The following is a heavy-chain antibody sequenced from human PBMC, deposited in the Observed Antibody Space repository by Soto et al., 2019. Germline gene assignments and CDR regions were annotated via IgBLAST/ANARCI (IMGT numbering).Heavy chain of an antibody. CDR1: GGSISSGYY. CDR2: IYHSGST. CDR3: VGPYYYGSGSYFHGMDV. V-gene: IGHV4-38-2*01. Sequence: SETLSLTCAVSGGSISSGYYWGWIRQPPGKGLEWIGSIYHSGSTYYNPSLKSRVTISVDTSKNQFSLKLSSVTAADTAVYYCVGPYYYGSGSYFHGMDVWGQGTTVTVSS. J-gene: IGHJ6*02. D-gene: IGHD3-10*01.